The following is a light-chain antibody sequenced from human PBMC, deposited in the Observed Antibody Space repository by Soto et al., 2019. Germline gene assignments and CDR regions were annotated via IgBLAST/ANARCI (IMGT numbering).Light chain of an antibody. CDR2: EDY. CDR3: CPYAGSDIFAV. J-gene: IGLJ3*02. V-gene: IGLV2-23*01. Sequence: QSALTQPASVSGSPGQSITISCTGTSSDIGSYERVSWYQRHPGKAPKLMIYEDYRRPSGISNRFSGSKSGNTASLTISGLQAEDEADYYCCPYAGSDIFAVFGGGTKLTVL. CDR1: SSDIGSYER.